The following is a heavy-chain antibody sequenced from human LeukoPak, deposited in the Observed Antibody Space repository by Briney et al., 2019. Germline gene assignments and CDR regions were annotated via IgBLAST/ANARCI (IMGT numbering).Heavy chain of an antibody. CDR3: ARGTLGYCSSTGCYIPYYFDY. D-gene: IGHD2-2*02. CDR1: GGSFSGYY. V-gene: IGHV4-34*01. Sequence: SETLSLTCAVYGGSFSGYYWSWIRQPPGKGLEWIGEINHSGSTNYNPSLKSRVTISVDTSKNQFSLKLSSVTAADTAVYYCARGTLGYCSSTGCYIPYYFDYWGQGTLVTVSS. J-gene: IGHJ4*02. CDR2: INHSGST.